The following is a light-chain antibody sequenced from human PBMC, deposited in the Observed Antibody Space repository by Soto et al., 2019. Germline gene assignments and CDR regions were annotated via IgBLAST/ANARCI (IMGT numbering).Light chain of an antibody. CDR2: DVS. CDR1: QIISSW. V-gene: IGKV1-5*01. Sequence: IQMTQSPSTLSASVGDRGTIPCRASQIISSWLAWYQQKPGKAPKLLIYDVSTLGSGVPSRFSGSGSGTDFTLTISSLQPDDSATYYCQQYNTFWTFGQGTKVDI. CDR3: QQYNTFWT. J-gene: IGKJ1*01.